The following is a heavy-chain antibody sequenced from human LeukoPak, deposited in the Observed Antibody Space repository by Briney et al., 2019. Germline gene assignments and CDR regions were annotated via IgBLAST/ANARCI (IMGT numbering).Heavy chain of an antibody. Sequence: ASVKVSCKASGYTFTGYYIHWVRQAPGQGLEWMGWINPNSGGTNYAQKFQGRVTMTRDTSISTAYMELSRLRSDDTAVYYCAREKERIDSSGYPHDYWGQGTLVTVSS. J-gene: IGHJ4*02. V-gene: IGHV1-2*02. CDR1: GYTFTGYY. CDR3: AREKERIDSSGYPHDY. D-gene: IGHD3-22*01. CDR2: INPNSGGT.